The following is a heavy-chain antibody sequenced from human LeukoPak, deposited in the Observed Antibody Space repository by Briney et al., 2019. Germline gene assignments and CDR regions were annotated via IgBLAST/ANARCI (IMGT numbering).Heavy chain of an antibody. CDR3: ARIPIAVAGTVSFDY. Sequence: GGSLRLSCAASGFTFSSYAMHWVRQAPGKGLEWVSSISSSSSYIYYADSVKGRFTISRDNAKNSLYLQMNSLRAEDTAVYYCARIPIAVAGTVSFDYWGQGTLVTVSS. J-gene: IGHJ4*02. D-gene: IGHD6-19*01. V-gene: IGHV3-21*01. CDR1: GFTFSSYA. CDR2: ISSSSSYI.